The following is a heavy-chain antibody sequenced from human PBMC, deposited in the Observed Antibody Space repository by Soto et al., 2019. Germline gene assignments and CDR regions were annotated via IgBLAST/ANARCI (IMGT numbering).Heavy chain of an antibody. J-gene: IGHJ6*02. CDR2: ISVDSGNT. V-gene: IGHV1-18*01. D-gene: IGHD3-3*01. CDR3: ARDTTIFGVVIISYYGMDV. Sequence: GASVKVSCKASGYKFSSYALSWVRQAPGQGLEWLGWISVDSGNTKYVQSLQDRVSMTTDTSTSTAYMELRSLRSDDTAVYYCARDTTIFGVVIISYYGMDVWGQGTTVTVSS. CDR1: GYKFSSYA.